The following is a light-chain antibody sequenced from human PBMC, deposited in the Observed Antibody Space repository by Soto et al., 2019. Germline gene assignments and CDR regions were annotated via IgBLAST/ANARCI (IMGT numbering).Light chain of an antibody. Sequence: DIVMTQSPDSLTVSLGERATINCKASQPVLRSSNNKNHLAWYQQKPTQSPKMLISWAATRESGVPERFSGSGSGTEFTLTISSLQAEDAAVYYCQQYYDVPVTFGQGTRLEIK. V-gene: IGKV4-1*01. CDR3: QQYYDVPVT. CDR2: WAA. J-gene: IGKJ5*01. CDR1: QPVLRSSNNKNH.